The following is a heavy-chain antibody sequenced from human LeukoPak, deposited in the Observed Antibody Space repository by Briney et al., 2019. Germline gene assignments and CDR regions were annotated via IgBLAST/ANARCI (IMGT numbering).Heavy chain of an antibody. D-gene: IGHD4-23*01. CDR1: GFTVSSNY. Sequence: PGGSLRLSCAASGFTVSSNYMSWVRQAPGKGLEWVSYIRSSGNTMYYADSVKGRFTISRDNAKNSLYLQMNTLRAEDTAVYYCTRSNSDLDSWGQGTLVTVSS. CDR2: IRSSGNTM. J-gene: IGHJ4*02. V-gene: IGHV3-48*01. CDR3: TRSNSDLDS.